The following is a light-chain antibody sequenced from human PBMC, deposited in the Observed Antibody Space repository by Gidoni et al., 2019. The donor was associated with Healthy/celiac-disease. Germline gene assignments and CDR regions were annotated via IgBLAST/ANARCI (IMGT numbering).Light chain of an antibody. CDR1: QSISSW. CDR3: QQYNSYPRP. CDR2: KAS. J-gene: IGKJ4*01. V-gene: IGKV1-5*03. Sequence: DIQMTQSPSTLSASVGDRVTITCRASQSISSWLAWYQQKPGKAPKLLIYKASSLESGVPSRFSGSGSGTEFTLTISSLQPDDFATYYCQQYNSYPRPFGGGTKVEIK.